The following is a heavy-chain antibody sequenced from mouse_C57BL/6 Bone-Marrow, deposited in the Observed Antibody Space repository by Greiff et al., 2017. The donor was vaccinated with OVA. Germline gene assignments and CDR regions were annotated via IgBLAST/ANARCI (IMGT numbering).Heavy chain of an antibody. J-gene: IGHJ3*01. Sequence: QVQLKQSGAELVKPGASVKMSCKASGYTFTTYPIEWMKQNHGKSLEWIGNFHPYNDDTKYNEKFKGKATLTVEKSSSTVYLELSRLTSDDSAVYYCARRGDYDYDSAWFAYWGQGTLVTVSA. V-gene: IGHV1-47*01. D-gene: IGHD2-4*01. CDR1: GYTFTTYP. CDR2: FHPYNDDT. CDR3: ARRGDYDYDSAWFAY.